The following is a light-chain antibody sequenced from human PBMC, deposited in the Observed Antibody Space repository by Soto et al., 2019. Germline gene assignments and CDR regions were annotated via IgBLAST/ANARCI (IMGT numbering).Light chain of an antibody. CDR2: EGT. CDR1: NSDVESYNL. CDR3: CSYAGTATV. J-gene: IGLJ1*01. Sequence: QSALTQPASVSGSPGQSITISCTGTNSDVESYNLVSWFRQHPGEAPKLIVYEGTKRPSGVSNRFSGSKSGNPASLTISGLQAEDEANYYRCSYAGTATVFGTGTKVTVL. V-gene: IGLV2-23*03.